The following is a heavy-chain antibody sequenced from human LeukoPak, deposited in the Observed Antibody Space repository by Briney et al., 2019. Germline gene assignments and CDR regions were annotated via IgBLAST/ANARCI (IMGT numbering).Heavy chain of an antibody. CDR3: ASDSRRSGSRSDY. Sequence: GGSLRLSCAASGFTFSSYSMDWVRQAPGKGLEWVSSISGSSSYIYYADSVKGRFTISRGNAKNSLYLQMNSLRAEDTAVYYCASDSRRSGSRSDYWGQGTLVTVSS. J-gene: IGHJ4*02. V-gene: IGHV3-21*01. CDR2: ISGSSSYI. CDR1: GFTFSSYS. D-gene: IGHD3-10*01.